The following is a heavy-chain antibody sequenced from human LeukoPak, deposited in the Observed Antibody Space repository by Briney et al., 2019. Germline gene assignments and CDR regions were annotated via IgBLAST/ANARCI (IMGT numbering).Heavy chain of an antibody. Sequence: PGGSLSLSCTASGFTFSSHWMTWVRQPPGKGLEWVANIKEDGSVKYYVDSVKGRFTISRDNTKNALYLQMNSLRADDTAVYFCARDSTWLLDYWGQGTLITVSS. D-gene: IGHD6-19*01. CDR2: IKEDGSVK. V-gene: IGHV3-7*03. CDR1: GFTFSSHW. CDR3: ARDSTWLLDY. J-gene: IGHJ4*02.